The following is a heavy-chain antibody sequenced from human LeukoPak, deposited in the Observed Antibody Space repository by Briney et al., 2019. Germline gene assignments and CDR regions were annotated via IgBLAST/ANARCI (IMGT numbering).Heavy chain of an antibody. CDR1: GGTFSSYA. J-gene: IGHJ4*02. CDR3: ARGRYDYVWRSYLDY. V-gene: IGHV1-69*13. CDR2: IIPIFGTA. D-gene: IGHD3-16*01. Sequence: ASVKVSCKASGGTFSSYAISWVRQAPGQGLEWMGGIIPIFGTANYAQKFQGRVTITADESTSTACMEVGSLRSEDTAVDYCARGRYDYVWRSYLDYWGQGTLVTVSS.